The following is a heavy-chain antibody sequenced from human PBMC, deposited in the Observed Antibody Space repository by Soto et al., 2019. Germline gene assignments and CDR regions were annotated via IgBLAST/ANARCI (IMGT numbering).Heavy chain of an antibody. CDR2: TRDKGNGYTK. Sequence: EVQLVESGGDLVQPGGSLRLSCAASGFTLSDHYMDWVRQAPGKGLEWVGRTRDKGNGYTKEYAASVKGRFTISRDDSENSMFLQMNSLRTEDSAVYYCVRVREYAIDNWGQGTLVTVSS. D-gene: IGHD3-10*01. CDR3: VRVREYAIDN. CDR1: GFTLSDHY. V-gene: IGHV3-72*01. J-gene: IGHJ4*02.